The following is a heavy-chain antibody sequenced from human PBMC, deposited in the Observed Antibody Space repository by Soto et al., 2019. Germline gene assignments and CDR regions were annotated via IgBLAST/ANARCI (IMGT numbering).Heavy chain of an antibody. CDR2: ISGSGGSA. J-gene: IGHJ4*02. D-gene: IGHD1-20*01. CDR3: AKGYRAGDY. Sequence: EVQLLESGGGLVQPGESLRLSCAASGFTFSIFGMSWVRQAPGKGLEWVSVISGSGGSAYYADSVKGRFTISRDNSKNTLRLQMNSLRAEDTAVYYCAKGYRAGDYWGQGTLVTVSS. CDR1: GFTFSIFG. V-gene: IGHV3-23*01.